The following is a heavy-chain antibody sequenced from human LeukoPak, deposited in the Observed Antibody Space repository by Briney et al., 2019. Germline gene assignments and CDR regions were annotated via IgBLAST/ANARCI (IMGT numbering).Heavy chain of an antibody. CDR1: GFTFSSYA. CDR3: AKEWSGRGPMDV. V-gene: IGHV3-23*01. J-gene: IGHJ6*02. D-gene: IGHD2-8*01. CDR2: ISGSGGST. Sequence: GGSLRLSCAASGFTFSSYAMNWVRQAPGKGLEWVSTISGSGGSTYSADSVKGRFTISRDNSKNTLYLQMNSLRAKDTAVYYCAKEWSGRGPMDVWGQGTTVTVSS.